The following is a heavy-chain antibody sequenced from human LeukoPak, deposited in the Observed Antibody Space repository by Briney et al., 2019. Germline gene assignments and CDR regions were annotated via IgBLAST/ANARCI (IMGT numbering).Heavy chain of an antibody. CDR2: IYYSVST. CDR3: ARGRITMIRGVNIQKGPPEDDYYMDV. D-gene: IGHD3-10*01. J-gene: IGHJ6*03. CDR1: GGSISSSSDY. V-gene: IGHV4-39*07. Sequence: SETLSLTCTVSGGSISSSSDYWGWIRQPPGKGVDWIGSIYYSVSTYCNSSLKSRITISLDMSKSQFSLKLRSVTAADTAVYFCARGRITMIRGVNIQKGPPEDDYYMDVWGTGTTVTVSS.